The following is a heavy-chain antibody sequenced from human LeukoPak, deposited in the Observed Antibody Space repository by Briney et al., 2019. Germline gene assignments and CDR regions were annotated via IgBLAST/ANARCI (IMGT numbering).Heavy chain of an antibody. V-gene: IGHV4-61*01. D-gene: IGHD3-22*01. CDR3: ARETYYDSSGYYPFDY. J-gene: IGHJ4*02. CDR2: IYYSGST. CDR1: GYSISSGYY. Sequence: SETLSLTCSVSGYSISSGYYWSWIRQPPGKGLEWIGYIYYSGSTNYNPSLKSRVTISVDTSKNQFSLKLSSVTAADTAVYYCARETYYDSSGYYPFDYWGQGTLVTVSS.